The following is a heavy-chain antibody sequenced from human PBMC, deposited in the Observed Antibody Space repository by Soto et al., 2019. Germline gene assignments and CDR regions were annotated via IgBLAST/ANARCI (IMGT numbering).Heavy chain of an antibody. V-gene: IGHV4-30-4*01. Sequence: SETLSLTCTVSGGSISSGDYYWSWIRQPPGKGLEWIGYIYYSGSTYYNPSLKSRVTISVDTSKNQFSLKLSSVTAADTAVYYCARSSFVGGYSYGYTDYWGQGTLVTVSS. CDR1: GGSISSGDYY. CDR3: ARSSFVGGYSYGYTDY. CDR2: IYYSGST. D-gene: IGHD5-18*01. J-gene: IGHJ4*02.